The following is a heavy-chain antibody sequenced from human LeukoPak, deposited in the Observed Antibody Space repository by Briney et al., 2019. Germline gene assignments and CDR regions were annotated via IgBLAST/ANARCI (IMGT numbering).Heavy chain of an antibody. CDR3: ARHRDFDSTGYYDPLFDY. J-gene: IGHJ4*02. D-gene: IGHD3-22*01. Sequence: ASVKVSCKASGYTFTGYYLHWVRQAPGQGLEWMGWINANHGGTNYAQQFQGRVTMTRDTSISTAYMELSRLRSDDAAVYYCARHRDFDSTGYYDPLFDYWGQGTLVTVSS. CDR1: GYTFTGYY. V-gene: IGHV1-2*02. CDR2: INANHGGT.